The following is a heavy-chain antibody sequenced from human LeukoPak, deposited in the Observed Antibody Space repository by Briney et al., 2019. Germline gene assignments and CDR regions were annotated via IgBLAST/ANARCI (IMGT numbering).Heavy chain of an antibody. J-gene: IGHJ4*02. D-gene: IGHD3-3*01. CDR2: IYYSGST. CDR1: GGSISSYY. V-gene: IGHV4-59*01. CDR3: ARGRRATIFGVVEYYFDY. Sequence: SETLSLTCTVSGGSISSYYWSWIRQPPGKGLERIGYIYYSGSTNYNPSLKSRVTISVDTSKNQFSLKLSSVTAADTAVYYCARGRRATIFGVVEYYFDYWGQGTLVTVSS.